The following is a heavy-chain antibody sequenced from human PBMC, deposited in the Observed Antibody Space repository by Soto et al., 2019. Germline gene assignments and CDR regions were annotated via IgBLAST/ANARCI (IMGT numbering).Heavy chain of an antibody. D-gene: IGHD3-22*01. CDR3: PTNGYYSCDY. V-gene: IGHV4-4*02. Sequence: SETLSRTCSVASGSITSDNWWSGVRQPPGKGLEWIGEIHHGGSTSYNPSLKSRVTISVDKSKNQFFLNLNSVTAADTPVYYFPTNGYYSCDYWGKGTLVTVSS. CDR1: SGSITSDNW. J-gene: IGHJ4*02. CDR2: IHHGGST.